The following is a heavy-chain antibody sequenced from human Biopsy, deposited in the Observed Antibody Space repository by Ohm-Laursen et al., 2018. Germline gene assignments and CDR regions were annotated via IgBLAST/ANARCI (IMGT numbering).Heavy chain of an antibody. V-gene: IGHV4-59*08. CDR3: AKHGSGWTGDDALHI. CDR1: GGSISGSS. CDR2: ISYSGST. J-gene: IGHJ3*02. D-gene: IGHD6-19*01. Sequence: SETLSLTWTVSGGSISGSSWSWLRQAPGRGLEWVGYISYSGSTSNNPSLKSQITISVDTSKNQFSLKVTSVTAADTAVYYCAKHGSGWTGDDALHIWGQGTMVTVSS.